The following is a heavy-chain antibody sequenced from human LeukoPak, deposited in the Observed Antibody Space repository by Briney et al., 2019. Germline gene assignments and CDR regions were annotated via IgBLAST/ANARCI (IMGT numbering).Heavy chain of an antibody. CDR3: ARAAGKQQYNLNYLDWFDS. CDR2: SYDRGAT. D-gene: IGHD1-7*01. V-gene: IGHV4-61*02. Sequence: SETLSLTSADSGGSIFAGSYYRGCVRQPAGEGLGWLGRSYDRGATYYNPSLKRRVTISLDTSNNQFSRKLSSVTAADTAVYYCARAAGKQQYNLNYLDWFDSWGQGTQVTVSS. J-gene: IGHJ5*01. CDR1: GGSIFAGSYY.